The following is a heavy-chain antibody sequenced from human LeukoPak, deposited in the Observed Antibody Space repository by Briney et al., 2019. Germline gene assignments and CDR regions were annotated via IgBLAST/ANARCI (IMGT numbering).Heavy chain of an antibody. CDR3: ARGSGGSYSRFYYYGMDV. D-gene: IGHD1-26*01. V-gene: IGHV4-34*01. J-gene: IGHJ6*02. CDR2: INHSGST. Sequence: PSETLSLTCAVYGGSFSGYYWSWIRQPPGKGLEWIGEINHSGSTNYNPSLKSRVTISVDTSKNQFSLKLSSVTAADTAVYYCARGSGGSYSRFYYYGMDVWGQGTTVTVSS. CDR1: GGSFSGYY.